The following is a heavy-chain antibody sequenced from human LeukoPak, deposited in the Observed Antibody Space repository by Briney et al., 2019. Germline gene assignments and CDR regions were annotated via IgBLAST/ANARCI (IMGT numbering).Heavy chain of an antibody. D-gene: IGHD6-13*01. V-gene: IGHV1-2*02. CDR1: GYTFTGYY. Sequence: ASVKVSCKASGYTFTGYYMHWVRQAPGQGLEWMGWINPNSGGTNYAQKFQGRVTMTRDTSISTAYMELSRLRSDDTAVYYYASLAAAGTGEGFLDYWGQGTLVTVSS. CDR2: INPNSGGT. CDR3: ASLAAAGTGEGFLDY. J-gene: IGHJ4*02.